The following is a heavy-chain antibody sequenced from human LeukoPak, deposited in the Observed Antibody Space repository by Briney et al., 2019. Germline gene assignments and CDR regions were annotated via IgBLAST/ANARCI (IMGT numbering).Heavy chain of an antibody. V-gene: IGHV3-23*01. CDR1: GFAFSVYA. CDR3: AKPISGGLALTADWFHP. J-gene: IGHJ5*01. D-gene: IGHD6-19*01. CDR2: ISANSGTT. Sequence: GGSLRLSCTASGFAFSVYAMSWLRQPPGKGLEWVSTISANSGTTSYAASVRGRFTISRDNSKNTLYLQLNTLRADDTATYYCAKPISGGLALTADWFHPWGQGTLVVVSS.